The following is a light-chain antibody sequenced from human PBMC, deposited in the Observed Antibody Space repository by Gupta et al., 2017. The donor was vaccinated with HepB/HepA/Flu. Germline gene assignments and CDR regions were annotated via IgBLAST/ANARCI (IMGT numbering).Light chain of an antibody. J-gene: IGKJ5*01. Sequence: DIQMTQSQSSLSASVGDRVTITCQASQDISNYLNWYQQKPGKAPKLLIYDASNLETGVPSRFSSSGSETDFTFSISSLRPEDIATYYCQQYDNLPITFGQGTRLEIK. CDR2: DAS. CDR1: QDISNY. V-gene: IGKV1-33*01. CDR3: QQYDNLPIT.